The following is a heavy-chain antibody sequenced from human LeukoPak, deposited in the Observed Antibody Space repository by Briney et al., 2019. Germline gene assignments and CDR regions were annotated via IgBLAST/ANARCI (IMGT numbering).Heavy chain of an antibody. D-gene: IGHD3-22*01. CDR1: GYTFTSNY. Sequence: AASVKVSCKASGYTFTSNYIHWVRQAPGQGLEWMGMIYPRDGSTSYAQKFQGRVTITADESTSTAYMELSSLRSEDTAVYYCATSGENYYDSSGYYYFDYWGQGTLVTVSS. V-gene: IGHV1-46*01. J-gene: IGHJ4*02. CDR2: IYPRDGST. CDR3: ATSGENYYDSSGYYYFDY.